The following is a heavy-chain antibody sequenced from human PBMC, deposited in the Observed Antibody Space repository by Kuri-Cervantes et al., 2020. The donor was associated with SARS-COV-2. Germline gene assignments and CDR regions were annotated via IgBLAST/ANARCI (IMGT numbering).Heavy chain of an antibody. CDR3: ARGLRGVVPAAITVDY. D-gene: IGHD2-2*01. CDR1: GGSCSGYY. V-gene: IGHV4-34*01. J-gene: IGHJ4*01. CDR2: INHSGST. Sequence: SETLSLTWAVYGGSCSGYYWSWIRQPPGKGLEWNGEINHSGSTNYNPSLKSRVTISVDTSKNQFSLKLSSVTAAYTAVYYCARGLRGVVPAAITVDYWGHGTLVTVSS.